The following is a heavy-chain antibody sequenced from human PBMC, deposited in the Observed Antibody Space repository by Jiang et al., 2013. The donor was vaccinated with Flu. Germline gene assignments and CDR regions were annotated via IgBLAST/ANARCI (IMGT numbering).Heavy chain of an antibody. CDR2: IXPILGIA. D-gene: IGHD3-22*01. CDR3: ARGSRASSGSPFDP. V-gene: IGHV1-69*04. Sequence: ISWVRQALGQGLEWMGRIXPILGIANYAQKFQGRVTITADKSTSTAYMELSSLRSEDTAVYYCARGSRASSGSPFDPWGQGTLVTVSS. J-gene: IGHJ5*02.